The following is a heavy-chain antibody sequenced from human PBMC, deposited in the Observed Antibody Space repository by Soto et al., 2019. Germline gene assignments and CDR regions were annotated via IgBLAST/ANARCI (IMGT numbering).Heavy chain of an antibody. CDR1: GGSISSSSYY. CDR2: IYYSGST. Sequence: QLQLQESGPGLVKPSETLSLTCTVSGGSISSSSYYWGWIRQPPGKGLEWIGSIYYSGSTYYNPSLKSRVTISVNTSKNQFSLKLSSVTAADTAVYYCATYDILTGYYNVGQRVSWGQGTLVTVSS. CDR3: ATYDILTGYYNVGQRVS. J-gene: IGHJ4*02. D-gene: IGHD3-9*01. V-gene: IGHV4-39*01.